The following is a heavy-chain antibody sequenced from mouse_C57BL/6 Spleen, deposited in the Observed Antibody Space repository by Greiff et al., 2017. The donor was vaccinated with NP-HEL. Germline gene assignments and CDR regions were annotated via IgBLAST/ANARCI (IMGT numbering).Heavy chain of an antibody. D-gene: IGHD3-2*02. V-gene: IGHV1-64*01. J-gene: IGHJ3*01. CDR2: IHPNSGST. CDR3: APGRTGSSGWFAY. CDR1: GYTFTSYW. Sequence: QVQLQQPGAELVKPGASVKLSCKASGYTFTSYWMHWVKQRPGQGLEWIGMIHPNSGSTNYNEKFKSKATLTVDKSSSTAYMQLSSLTSEDSAVYYCAPGRTGSSGWFAYWGQGTLVTVSA.